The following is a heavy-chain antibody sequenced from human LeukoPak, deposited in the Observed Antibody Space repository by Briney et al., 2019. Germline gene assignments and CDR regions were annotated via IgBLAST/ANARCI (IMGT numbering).Heavy chain of an antibody. J-gene: IGHJ5*01. CDR3: ARDHDYGDYAGLRWFDS. CDR1: GFTFSSYS. V-gene: IGHV3-21*01. Sequence: GGSLRLSCAASGFTFSSYSMNWVRQAPGKGLEWVSSISSSSSYIYYADSVKGRFTISRDNAKNSLYLQMNSLRAEDTAVYYCARDHDYGDYAGLRWFDSWGQGTLVTVSS. CDR2: ISSSSSYI. D-gene: IGHD4-17*01.